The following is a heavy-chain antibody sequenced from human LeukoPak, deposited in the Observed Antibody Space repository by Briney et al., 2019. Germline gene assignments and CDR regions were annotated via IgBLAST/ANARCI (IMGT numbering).Heavy chain of an antibody. V-gene: IGHV3-7*01. D-gene: IGHD2-2*01. CDR1: GFTFSSYW. CDR2: IKQDGGEK. J-gene: IGHJ4*02. CDR3: AREKIVVPAASGPQFDY. Sequence: GGSLRLSCAASGFTFSSYWMSWVRQAPGKGLEWVANIKQDGGEKYYVDSVKGRFTISRDNAKNSLYLQMNSLRAEDTAVYYCAREKIVVPAASGPQFDYWGQGTLLTVSS.